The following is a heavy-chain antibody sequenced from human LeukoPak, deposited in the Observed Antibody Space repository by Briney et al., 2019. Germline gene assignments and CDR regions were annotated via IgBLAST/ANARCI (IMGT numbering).Heavy chain of an antibody. Sequence: GRSLRLSWAASGFTFSSYAMHWVRQAPGKGLEWVAVISYDGSNKYYADSVKGRFTISRDNSKNTLYLQMNSLRAEDTAVYYCARGGPDYWGQGTLVTVSS. CDR1: GFTFSSYA. J-gene: IGHJ4*02. CDR3: ARGGPDY. CDR2: ISYDGSNK. V-gene: IGHV3-30*04.